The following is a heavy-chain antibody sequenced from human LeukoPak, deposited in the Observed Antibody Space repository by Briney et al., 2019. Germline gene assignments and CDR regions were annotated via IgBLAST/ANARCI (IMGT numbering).Heavy chain of an antibody. CDR1: GFTFSSYS. V-gene: IGHV3-21*01. D-gene: IGHD2-2*01. CDR2: ISSSSSYI. Sequence: PGGSLRLSCAASGFTFSSYSMNWVRQAPGKGLEWVSSISSSSSYIYYADSVKGRFTISRDNAKNSLYLQMNSLRAEDTAVYYCARESTSSGSDAFDIWGQGTMVTVSS. J-gene: IGHJ3*02. CDR3: ARESTSSGSDAFDI.